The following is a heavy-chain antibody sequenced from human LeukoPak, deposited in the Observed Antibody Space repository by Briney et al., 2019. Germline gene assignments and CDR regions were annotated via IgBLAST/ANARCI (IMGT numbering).Heavy chain of an antibody. Sequence: SETLSLTCAVYGGSFSGYYWSWIRQPPGKGLEWIGEINHSGSANYNPSLKSRVTISVDTSKNQFSLKLSSVTAADTAVYYCCWRSVYWGRGTLVSVSS. D-gene: IGHD6-13*01. V-gene: IGHV4-34*01. CDR2: INHSGSA. J-gene: IGHJ4*02. CDR1: GGSFSGYY. CDR3: CWRSVY.